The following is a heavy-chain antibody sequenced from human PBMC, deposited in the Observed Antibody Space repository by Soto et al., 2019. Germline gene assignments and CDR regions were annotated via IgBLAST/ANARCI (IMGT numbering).Heavy chain of an antibody. Sequence: GSVKVSCKASGYTFTSYGISWVRQAPGQGLEWMGWISAYNGNTNYAQKLQGRVTMTTDTSTSTAYMELRSLRSDDTAVYYCARRYYGSGSYFGFDPWGQGTLVTVSS. CDR2: ISAYNGNT. V-gene: IGHV1-18*01. CDR3: ARRYYGSGSYFGFDP. CDR1: GYTFTSYG. J-gene: IGHJ5*02. D-gene: IGHD3-10*01.